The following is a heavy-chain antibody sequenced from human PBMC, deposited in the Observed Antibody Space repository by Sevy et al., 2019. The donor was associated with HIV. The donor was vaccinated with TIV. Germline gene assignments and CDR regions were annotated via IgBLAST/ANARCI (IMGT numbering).Heavy chain of an antibody. CDR3: AREGSPYDTYYYYYGMDV. J-gene: IGHJ6*02. D-gene: IGHD5-12*01. V-gene: IGHV3-7*01. Sequence: GGSLRLSCAASGFTFNSYWMSWVRQAPGKGLGWVANIKQKEVGNYYVDFVKGRFTISRDNSQNSLFLQMNTLRAEDTAVYYCAREGSPYDTYYYYYGMDVWGQGTTVTVSS. CDR2: IKQKEVGN. CDR1: GFTFNSYW.